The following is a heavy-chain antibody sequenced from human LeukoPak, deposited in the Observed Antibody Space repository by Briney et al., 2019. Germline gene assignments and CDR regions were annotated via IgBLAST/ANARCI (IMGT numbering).Heavy chain of an antibody. CDR3: ARDRASGTYCLDY. Sequence: ASVKVSCKASGYTFTSYGISWVRQAPGQGLEGMGWISAYNGNTNYAQKLQGRVTMTTDTSTNTAYMELRNLRSDDTAVYYCARDRASGTYCLDYWGQGTLVTVSS. D-gene: IGHD1-26*01. J-gene: IGHJ4*02. CDR2: ISAYNGNT. CDR1: GYTFTSYG. V-gene: IGHV1-18*01.